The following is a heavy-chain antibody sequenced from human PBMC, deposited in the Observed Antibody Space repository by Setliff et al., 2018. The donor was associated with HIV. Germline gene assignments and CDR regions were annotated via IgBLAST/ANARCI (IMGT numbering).Heavy chain of an antibody. CDR1: GGSISSYY. CDR2: IYYSGRT. CDR3: ARTRAPYFFDF. D-gene: IGHD1-26*01. V-gene: IGHV4-59*12. J-gene: IGHJ4*02. Sequence: SETLSLTCTVSGGSISSYYWSWIRQPPGKGLEWIGYIYYSGRTYYNPSLKSRVTISVDTSKNQFSLQLNSVTAADTAVYFCARTRAPYFFDFWGQGAQVTVSS.